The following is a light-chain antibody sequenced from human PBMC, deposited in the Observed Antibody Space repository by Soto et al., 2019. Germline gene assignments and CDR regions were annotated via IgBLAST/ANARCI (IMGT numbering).Light chain of an antibody. CDR2: DAS. CDR3: QQRQYWPPIT. J-gene: IGKJ5*01. V-gene: IGKV3-11*01. CDR1: QSVRSNF. Sequence: PGDGATLSCRASQSVRSNFLAWYQQKPGQAPRLLIYDASNRAAGIPARFSGSGSATDFTLTISSLEPEDFAIYYCQQRQYWPPITFGQGTRLENK.